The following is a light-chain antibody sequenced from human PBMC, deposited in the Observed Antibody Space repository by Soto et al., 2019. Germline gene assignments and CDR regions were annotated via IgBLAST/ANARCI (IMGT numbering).Light chain of an antibody. V-gene: IGKV1-5*03. Sequence: EIQKTQSPSTPAASLGKKNTITCRPSQSISSWLAWYQQKPGKAPKLLIYQASTLQRGVPSRFSGSGSGTEFPLAISSLQPFVSAPHSPQPYNDHWTFGHGTQVDIK. J-gene: IGKJ1*01. CDR3: QPYNDHWT. CDR2: QAS. CDR1: QSISSW.